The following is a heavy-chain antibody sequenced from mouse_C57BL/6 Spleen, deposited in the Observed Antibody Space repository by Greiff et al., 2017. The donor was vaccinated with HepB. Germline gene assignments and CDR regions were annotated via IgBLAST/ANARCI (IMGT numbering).Heavy chain of an antibody. CDR1: GYTFTSYW. Sequence: QVQLKQSGAELVRPGTSVKLSCKASGYTFTSYWMHWVKQRPGQGLEWIGVIDPSDSYTNYNQKFKGKATLTVDTSSSTAYMQLSSLTSEDSAVYYCSPWSYYAMDYWGQGTSVTVSS. CDR3: SPWSYYAMDY. V-gene: IGHV1-59*01. J-gene: IGHJ4*01. CDR2: IDPSDSYT.